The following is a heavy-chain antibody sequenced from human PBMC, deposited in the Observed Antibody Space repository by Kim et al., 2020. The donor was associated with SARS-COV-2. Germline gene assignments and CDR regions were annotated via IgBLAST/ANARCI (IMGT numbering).Heavy chain of an antibody. V-gene: IGHV3-30*04. Sequence: GGSLRLSCAASGFTFSSYAMHWVRQAPGKGLEWVAVISYDGSNKYYADSVKGRFTISRDNSKNTLYLQMNSLRAEDTAVYYCAREVGAFDIWGQGTMVTV. CDR2: ISYDGSNK. CDR3: AREVGAFDI. J-gene: IGHJ3*02. CDR1: GFTFSSYA.